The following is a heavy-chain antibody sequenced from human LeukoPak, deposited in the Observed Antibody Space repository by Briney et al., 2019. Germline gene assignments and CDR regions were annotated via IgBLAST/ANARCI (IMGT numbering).Heavy chain of an antibody. V-gene: IGHV4-59*01. Sequence: PSETLSLTCTVSGCSISSYYWTWIRQSPGKGLEWIGYIYYSGNTNYNPSLKSRVTISVDTSKNQFSLKLSSVTAADTAVYYCARDKGCSGGSCYSDDAFDIWGQGTMVTVSS. CDR3: ARDKGCSGGSCYSDDAFDI. J-gene: IGHJ3*02. CDR1: GCSISSYY. CDR2: IYYSGNT. D-gene: IGHD2-15*01.